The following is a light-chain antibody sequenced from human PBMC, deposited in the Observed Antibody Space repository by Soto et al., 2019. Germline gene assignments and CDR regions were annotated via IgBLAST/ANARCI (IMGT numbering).Light chain of an antibody. CDR3: QVWDSSSVHPNVV. CDR1: NIGSKS. J-gene: IGLJ2*01. V-gene: IGLV3-21*04. CDR2: YDS. Sequence: SYELTQPPSVSVAPGKTARITCGGNNIGSKSVHWYQQKPGQAPVLVIYYDSDRPSGIPERFSGSNSGNTATLTISRVEAGDEADYYCQVWDSSSVHPNVVFGGGTKLTVL.